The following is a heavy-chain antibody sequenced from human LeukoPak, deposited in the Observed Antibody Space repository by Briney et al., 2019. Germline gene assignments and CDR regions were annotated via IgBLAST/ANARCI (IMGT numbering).Heavy chain of an antibody. J-gene: IGHJ3*02. D-gene: IGHD1-26*01. CDR1: GFTFSSYG. Sequence: HPGGSLRLSCAASGFTFSSYGMHWVRQAPGKGLEWVAVIWYDGGNKYYADSVKGRFTISRDNSKNTLYLQMNSLRAEDTAVYYCARMTGGLAFDIWGQGTMVTVSS. CDR2: IWYDGGNK. V-gene: IGHV3-33*01. CDR3: ARMTGGLAFDI.